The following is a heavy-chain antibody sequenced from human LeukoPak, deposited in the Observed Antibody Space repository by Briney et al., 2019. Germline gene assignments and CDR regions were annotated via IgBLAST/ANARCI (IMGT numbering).Heavy chain of an antibody. J-gene: IGHJ3*02. CDR1: KFTCRDAY. V-gene: IGHV3-11*04. CDR3: ARAAGLYAFDI. D-gene: IGHD3-9*01. Sequence: GGAVRLACATSKFTCRDAYKRWMRQAPGKGLDGVSYISNSGTTMYYADSLKGRFTISRDNAENSLYLQIHRLRAEDTAGYYCARAAGLYAFDIWGQGTMVTVSS. CDR2: ISNSGTTM.